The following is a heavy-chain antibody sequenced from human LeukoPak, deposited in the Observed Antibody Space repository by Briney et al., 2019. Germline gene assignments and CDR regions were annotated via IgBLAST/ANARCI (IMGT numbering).Heavy chain of an antibody. CDR3: ARNKELWFGELFL. Sequence: GGSLRLSCAASGFTFSSYEMNWVRQAPGKGLKGVSYISSSGSTIYYADSVKGRFTISRDNAKNSLYLQMNSPRAEDTAVYYCARNKELWFGELFLWGQGTLVTVSS. CDR2: ISSSGSTI. V-gene: IGHV3-48*03. CDR1: GFTFSSYE. D-gene: IGHD3-10*01. J-gene: IGHJ4*02.